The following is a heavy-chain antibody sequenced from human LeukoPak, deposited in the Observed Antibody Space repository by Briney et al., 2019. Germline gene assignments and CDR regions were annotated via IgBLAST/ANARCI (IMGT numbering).Heavy chain of an antibody. CDR2: IYYSGST. CDR3: AGSIGAVAGPFDY. V-gene: IGHV4-59*01. J-gene: IGHJ4*02. CDR1: GGSISSYY. D-gene: IGHD6-19*01. Sequence: TSETLSLTCTVSGGSISSYYWSWIRQPPGKGLEWIGYIYYSGSTNYNPSLKSRVTISVDTSENQFSLKLSSVTAADTAAYYCAGSIGAVAGPFDYWGQGTLVTVSS.